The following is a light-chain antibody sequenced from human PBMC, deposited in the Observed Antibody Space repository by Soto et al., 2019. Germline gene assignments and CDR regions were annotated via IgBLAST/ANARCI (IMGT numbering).Light chain of an antibody. CDR3: QQYKAYPYT. J-gene: IGKJ2*01. CDR2: DVS. Sequence: DIQMTQSPSTLSASIGDRVTLTCRASQSLTGRLAWYQQKPGRPPKLLSYDVSILESGVPSRFSGSESGTDFTLTISSLRPDDFATFYCQQYKAYPYTFGQGTRLDI. V-gene: IGKV1-5*01. CDR1: QSLTGR.